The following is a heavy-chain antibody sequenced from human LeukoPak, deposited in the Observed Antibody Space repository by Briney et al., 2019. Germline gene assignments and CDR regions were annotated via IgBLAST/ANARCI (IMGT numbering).Heavy chain of an antibody. CDR1: GPTVSSNH. CDR3: ARDHAAAGGGLDF. CDR2: IYTGGIT. D-gene: IGHD6-13*01. J-gene: IGHJ4*02. Sequence: TGGSLRLSCAASGPTVSSNHMAWVRQAPGKGLEWVSVIYTGGITYYADSVQGRFTIYRDNSKNTVYLQMNSLRVEDTALYYCARDHAAAGGGLDFWGQGTQVTVSS. V-gene: IGHV3-53*01.